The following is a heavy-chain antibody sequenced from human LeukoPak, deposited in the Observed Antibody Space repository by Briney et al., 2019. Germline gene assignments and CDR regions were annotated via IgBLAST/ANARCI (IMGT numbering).Heavy chain of an antibody. CDR2: IYTSGST. V-gene: IGHV4-61*02. CDR1: GGSISSGSYY. Sequence: PPETLSLTCTVSGGSISSGSYYWGWIRQPAGKGLEWIGRIYTSGSTNYNPSLKSRVTISVDTSKNQFSLKLSSVTAADTAVYYCARSDCGGDCLVDYWGQGTLVTVSS. J-gene: IGHJ4*02. D-gene: IGHD2-21*01. CDR3: ARSDCGGDCLVDY.